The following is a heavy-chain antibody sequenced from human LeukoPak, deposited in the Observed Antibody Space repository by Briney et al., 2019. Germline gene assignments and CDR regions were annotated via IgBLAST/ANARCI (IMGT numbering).Heavy chain of an antibody. Sequence: PGGSLRLSCAASGFTFSSYAMSWVRQAPGKGLEWVSAISGSGGSTYYADSVKGRFTISRDNSKNTLYLQMSSLRAEDTAVYYCAKVSVWQWLRCYFDYWGQGTLVTVSS. J-gene: IGHJ4*02. D-gene: IGHD6-19*01. V-gene: IGHV3-23*01. CDR3: AKVSVWQWLRCYFDY. CDR2: ISGSGGST. CDR1: GFTFSSYA.